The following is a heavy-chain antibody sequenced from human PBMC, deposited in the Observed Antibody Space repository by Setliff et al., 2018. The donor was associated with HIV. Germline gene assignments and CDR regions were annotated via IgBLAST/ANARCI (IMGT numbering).Heavy chain of an antibody. CDR1: GLTFGDYS. CDR2: IRSKGHGGTT. D-gene: IGHD3-10*01. V-gene: IGHV3-49*04. J-gene: IGHJ3*02. CDR3: TMKYYYSSGPSEDDAFDI. Sequence: PGGSLRLSCTVSGLTFGDYSMSWVRQAPGKGLEWVGFIRSKGHGGTTEYAAAAKGRFSISRDDSKSIAHLQMNSLKTEDTAVYYCTMKYYYSSGPSEDDAFDIWGQGTMVTVSS.